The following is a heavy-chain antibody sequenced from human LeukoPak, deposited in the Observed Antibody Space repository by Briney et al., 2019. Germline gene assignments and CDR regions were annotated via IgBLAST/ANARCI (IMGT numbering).Heavy chain of an antibody. V-gene: IGHV4-34*01. D-gene: IGHD6-6*01. Sequence: SETLSLTCAVYGGSFSGYYWSWIRQPPGKGLEWIGEINHSGSTNYNPSLKSRVTISVDTSKNQFSLKLCSVTAADTAVYYCARAGSSSSWNYWGQGTLVTVSS. CDR2: INHSGST. CDR3: ARAGSSSSWNY. J-gene: IGHJ4*02. CDR1: GGSFSGYY.